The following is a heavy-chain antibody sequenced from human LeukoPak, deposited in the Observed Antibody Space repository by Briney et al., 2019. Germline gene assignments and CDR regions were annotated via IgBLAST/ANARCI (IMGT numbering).Heavy chain of an antibody. V-gene: IGHV3-23*01. CDR2: ISGSGGST. Sequence: PGGSLRLSCAASGFTFSSYAMSWVRQAPGKGLEWVSAISGSGGSTYYADSVKGRFTISRDNSKNTLYLQMNSLRAEETAVYYCAKEAADPYCSSTSCYDWYFDLWGRGTLVTVSS. CDR3: AKEAADPYCSSTSCYDWYFDL. J-gene: IGHJ2*01. D-gene: IGHD2-2*01. CDR1: GFTFSSYA.